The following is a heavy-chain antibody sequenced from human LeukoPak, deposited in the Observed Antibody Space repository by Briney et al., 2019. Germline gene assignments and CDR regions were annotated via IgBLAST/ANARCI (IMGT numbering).Heavy chain of an antibody. V-gene: IGHV3-11*01. J-gene: IGHJ5*02. Sequence: GGSLRLSCAASGFTFSDYYMSWIRQAPGMGLEWVSYISSSGTTIYYADSVKGRFTISRDNAKNSLYLQMNSLRAEDTAVYYCARDLWFGESDLVRDPAAPWFDPWGQGTLVTVSS. CDR3: ARDLWFGESDLVRDPAAPWFDP. CDR2: ISSSGTTI. CDR1: GFTFSDYY. D-gene: IGHD3-10*01.